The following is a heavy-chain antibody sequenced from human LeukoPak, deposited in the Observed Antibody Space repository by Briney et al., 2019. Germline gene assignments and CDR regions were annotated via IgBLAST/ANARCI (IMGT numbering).Heavy chain of an antibody. V-gene: IGHV3-66*01. D-gene: IGHD3-22*01. J-gene: IGHJ4*02. CDR2: IYSGGST. CDR3: ARDRPHNYYDSSGYYRG. CDR1: GFTVSSNY. Sequence: GGSLRLSCAASGFTVSSNYMSWVLQAPGKGLEWVSVIYSGGSTYYADSVKGRFTISRDNSKNTLYLQMNSLRAEDTAVYYCARDRPHNYYDSSGYYRGWGQGTLVTVSS.